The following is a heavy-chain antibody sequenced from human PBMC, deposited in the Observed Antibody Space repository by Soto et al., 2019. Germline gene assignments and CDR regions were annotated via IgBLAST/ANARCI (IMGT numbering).Heavy chain of an antibody. V-gene: IGHV3-23*01. D-gene: IGHD2-2*01. CDR3: AKDRSSTSCYAFDY. J-gene: IGHJ4*02. CDR2: ISGSGGTT. CDR1: GFTFRNYA. Sequence: GGSLRLSCAASGFTFRNYAMSWARPAPGKGLEWVSAISGSGGTTHYADSVKGRFTISRDNSKNTLYLQMNSLRVEDTAVYYCAKDRSSTSCYAFDYWGQGSLVTVSS.